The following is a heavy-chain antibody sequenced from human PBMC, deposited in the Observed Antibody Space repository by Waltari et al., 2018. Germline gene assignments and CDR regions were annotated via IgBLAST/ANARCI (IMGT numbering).Heavy chain of an antibody. CDR2: VSYDGSNK. D-gene: IGHD1-26*01. CDR3: ARDGRLDY. CDR1: GFTSSSYA. J-gene: IGHJ4*02. Sequence: HVQPVESGGGVVQTGRSLGLACAASGFTSSSYAMHWVRQAPGKGLDWVAVVSYDGSNKYYADSVKCRFAISRYNSKNTLYLQMNSLRAEDTAVYYCARDGRLDYWGQGTLVTVSS. V-gene: IGHV3-30*09.